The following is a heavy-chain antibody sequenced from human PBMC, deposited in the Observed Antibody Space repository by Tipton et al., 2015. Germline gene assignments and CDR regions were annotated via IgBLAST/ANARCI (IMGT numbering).Heavy chain of an antibody. CDR3: ARGPWKTFDY. CDR2: INHSGST. D-gene: IGHD1-1*01. CDR1: GGSLSGYY. Sequence: GLVKPSETLSLTCAVYGGSLSGYYWSWIRQPPGKGLEWIGEINHSGSTNYNPSLKSRVTISVDTSKNQFSLKLSSVTAADTALYYCARGPWKTFDYWGRGTLVTVSS. V-gene: IGHV4-34*01. J-gene: IGHJ4*02.